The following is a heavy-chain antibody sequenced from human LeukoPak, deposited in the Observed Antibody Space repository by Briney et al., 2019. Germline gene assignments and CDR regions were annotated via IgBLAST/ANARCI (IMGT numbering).Heavy chain of an antibody. Sequence: SETLSLTCTVSGGSISSYYWSWNRQPPGKALEWIGYIYNSGSINYNPSLKSRVTMSVDTSKNQVSLKLTSGTPADTAVYYCATGNDRRFFDYWGQGTLVTVSS. CDR1: GGSISSYY. J-gene: IGHJ4*02. D-gene: IGHD1-1*01. V-gene: IGHV4-59*01. CDR2: IYNSGSI. CDR3: ATGNDRRFFDY.